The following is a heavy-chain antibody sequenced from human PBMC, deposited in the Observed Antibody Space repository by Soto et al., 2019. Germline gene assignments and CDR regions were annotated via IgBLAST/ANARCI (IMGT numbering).Heavy chain of an antibody. J-gene: IGHJ6*02. CDR3: SRGLSSSYVYYYYGMDV. V-gene: IGHV3-48*03. D-gene: IGHD6-13*01. CDR1: GFTFSSYE. Sequence: GGSLRLSCAASGFTFSSYEMNWVRQAPGKGLEWVSYISSSGSTIYYADSVKGRFTISRDNAKNSLYLQMTSLRAEDTAVYYFSRGLSSSYVYYYYGMDVWGQGTTVTVSS. CDR2: ISSSGSTI.